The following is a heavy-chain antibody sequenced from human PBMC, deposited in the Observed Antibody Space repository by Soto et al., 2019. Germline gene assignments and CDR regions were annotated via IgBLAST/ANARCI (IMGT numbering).Heavy chain of an antibody. J-gene: IGHJ6*02. CDR3: AKARAYSTGNYFYGMNG. V-gene: IGHV3-9*01. Sequence: EVRLVESGGGLVQPGRSLRLSCAASGFVFDDFAMHWVRQAPGKGLEWVSGISWNSGYIGYAASVKGRFTISRDNSKRSLYLQMNSLTAEDTALYYCAKARAYSTGNYFYGMNGWGQGPTVIVSS. CDR2: ISWNSGYI. CDR1: GFVFDDFA. D-gene: IGHD1-1*01.